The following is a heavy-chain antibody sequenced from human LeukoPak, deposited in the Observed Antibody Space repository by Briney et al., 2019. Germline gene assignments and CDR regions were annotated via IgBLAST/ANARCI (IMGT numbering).Heavy chain of an antibody. D-gene: IGHD6-6*01. CDR1: GFTFSSYG. J-gene: IGHJ4*02. CDR2: ISYDGSNK. V-gene: IGHV3-30*18. Sequence: GGSLRLSCAASGFTFSSYGMHWVRQAPGKGLEWVAVISYDGSNKYYADSVKGRFTISRDNSKNTLYLQMNSLRAEDTAVYYCAKDEYSSSSYFDYWGQGTLVTVSS. CDR3: AKDEYSSSSYFDY.